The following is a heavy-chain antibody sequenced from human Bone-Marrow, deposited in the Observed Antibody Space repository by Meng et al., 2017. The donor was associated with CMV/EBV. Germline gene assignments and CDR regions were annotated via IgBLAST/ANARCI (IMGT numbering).Heavy chain of an antibody. CDR1: GYTFTGYY. D-gene: IGHD2-2*01. V-gene: IGHV1-2*02. Sequence: KVSCKASGYTFTGYYMHWVRQAPGQGLEWMGWINPNSGGTNYAQKFQGRVTMTRDTSITTAYMELSRLRSDDTAVYYCASQIVVVPAAKYHNWFDPWGQGTLVTVSS. J-gene: IGHJ5*02. CDR2: INPNSGGT. CDR3: ASQIVVVPAAKYHNWFDP.